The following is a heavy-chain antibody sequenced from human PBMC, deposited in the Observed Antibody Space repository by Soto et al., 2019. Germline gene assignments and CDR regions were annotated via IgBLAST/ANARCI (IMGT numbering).Heavy chain of an antibody. V-gene: IGHV4-59*08. J-gene: IGHJ4*02. CDR3: ARNYGPGYTFDY. CDR2: IYYSGST. CDR1: GGSISSYY. D-gene: IGHD3-10*01. Sequence: SETLSLTCTVSGGSISSYYWSWIRRPPGKGLKWIGYIYYSGSTNYNPSLKSRVTISVDTSKNQFSLKLSSVTAADTAVYYCARNYGPGYTFDYWGQGTLVTVSS.